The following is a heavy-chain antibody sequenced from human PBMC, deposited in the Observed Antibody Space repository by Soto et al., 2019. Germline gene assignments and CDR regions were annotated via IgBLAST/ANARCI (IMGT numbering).Heavy chain of an antibody. CDR1: GGSISSSRSY. CDR2: IFYAGNT. CDR3: ARQAPPPGIDFWFDP. J-gene: IGHJ5*02. D-gene: IGHD6-13*01. V-gene: IGHV4-39*01. Sequence: SETLSLTCNVSGGSISSSRSYWAWFRQPPGKELEWIANIFYAGNTYYNPSLKSRVTVSVDTSKNQFSLKLDSVTAADTAVYYCARQAPPPGIDFWFDPWGQGTLVTVSS.